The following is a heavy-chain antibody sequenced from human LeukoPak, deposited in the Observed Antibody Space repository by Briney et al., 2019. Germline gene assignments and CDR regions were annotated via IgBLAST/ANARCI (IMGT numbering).Heavy chain of an antibody. D-gene: IGHD5-18*01. CDR3: ARDGSYGYFDY. CDR1: GGTFSSYT. J-gene: IGHJ4*02. V-gene: IGHV1-69*04. CDR2: IIPILGIA. Sequence: SVKVSCKASGGTFSSYTISWVRQAPGQGLEWMGRIIPILGIANYAQKFQSRVTITADKSTSTAYMELSSLRSEDTAVYYCARDGSYGYFDYWGQGTLVTVSS.